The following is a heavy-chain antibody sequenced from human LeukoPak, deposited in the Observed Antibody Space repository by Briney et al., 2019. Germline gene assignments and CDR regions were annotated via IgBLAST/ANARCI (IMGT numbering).Heavy chain of an antibody. CDR2: INPKSGAT. CDR3: ARGNVECIGDICYKRGNWFDP. D-gene: IGHD2-8*02. CDR1: GYTFIGNY. Sequence: ASVKVSCKASGYTFIGNYIHWVRQSPGQGLEWMGGINPKSGATSSARKFQGRVTMTRDTSIGTAYMELSRLRSDDTAVYYCARGNVECIGDICYKRGNWFDPWGQGTLVTVSS. V-gene: IGHV1-2*02. J-gene: IGHJ5*02.